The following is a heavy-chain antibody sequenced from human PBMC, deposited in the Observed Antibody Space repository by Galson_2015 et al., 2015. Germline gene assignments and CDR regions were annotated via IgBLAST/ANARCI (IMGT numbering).Heavy chain of an antibody. CDR2: IYSSGTT. CDR1: GVSITNSY. CDR3: ARDAGFGPGSYDF. V-gene: IGHV4-59*01. Sequence: SEPLSLTCSVSGVSITNSYWSWIRQPPGKGLEWIGYIYSSGTTNYNPSLKSRVTISVDTSKSQLSLNLRSVTAADTAMYYCARDAGFGPGSYDFWGQGTLVTVSS. J-gene: IGHJ4*02. D-gene: IGHD1-26*01.